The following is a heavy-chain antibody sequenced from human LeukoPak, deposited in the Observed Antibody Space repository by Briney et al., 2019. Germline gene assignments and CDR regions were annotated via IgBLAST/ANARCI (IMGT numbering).Heavy chain of an antibody. CDR3: ARVPEQRHWNFDY. D-gene: IGHD6-25*01. V-gene: IGHV3-21*01. J-gene: IGHJ4*02. CDR1: GFTFSSYS. CDR2: ISSSSSYI. Sequence: GGSLRLSCAASGFTFSSYSMNWVRQAPGKGLELVSSISSSSSYIYYADSVKGRFTISRDNAKNSLYLQMNSLRAEDTAVYYCARVPEQRHWNFDYWGQGTLVTVSS.